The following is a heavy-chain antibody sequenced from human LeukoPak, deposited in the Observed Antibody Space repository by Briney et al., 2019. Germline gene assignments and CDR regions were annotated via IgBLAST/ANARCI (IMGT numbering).Heavy chain of an antibody. J-gene: IGHJ5*02. CDR3: ARGKTWFAP. D-gene: IGHD4-23*01. CDR2: IYYTGST. V-gene: IGHV4-61*01. CDR1: GGSVGSGSHY. Sequence: SETLSLTCTVSGGSVGSGSHYWSWIRQPPGKGLEWIGYIYYTGSTNYNPSLKSRVTISIDTSKNQFFLNLRSVTATDTAVYYCARGKTWFAPWGQGALVTVSS.